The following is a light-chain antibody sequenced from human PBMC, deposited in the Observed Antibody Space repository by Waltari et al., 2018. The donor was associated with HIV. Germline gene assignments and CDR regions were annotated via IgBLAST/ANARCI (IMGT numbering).Light chain of an antibody. J-gene: IGLJ3*02. V-gene: IGLV2-23*02. CDR2: DVT. CDR3: CAFSGGRISWV. CDR1: SNDVGSYYL. Sequence: QSALTHHASVSGSPGQLITVPCAGTSNDVGSYYLVSWYQHHPGKAPKLIIHDVTKRPSGVSSRFSGSKSGNTASLTISGLQAEDESLYYCCAFSGGRISWVFGGGTRVTVL.